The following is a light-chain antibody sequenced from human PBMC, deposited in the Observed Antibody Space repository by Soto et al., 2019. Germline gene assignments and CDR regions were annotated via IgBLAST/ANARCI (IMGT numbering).Light chain of an antibody. J-gene: IGKJ1*01. CDR3: QQYNSYSVT. CDR1: QSISSW. CDR2: DAS. V-gene: IGKV1-5*01. Sequence: DIQMTQSPSTLSASVGDRVTITCRASQSISSWLAWYQQKPGKAPKLLIYDASSLESGVPSRFSGSGSGTEFTLTISSLQPDDFATYYCQQYNSYSVTVGQGTKVDIK.